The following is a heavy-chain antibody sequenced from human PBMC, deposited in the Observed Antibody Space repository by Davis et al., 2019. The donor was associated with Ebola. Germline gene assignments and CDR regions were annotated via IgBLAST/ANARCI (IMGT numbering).Heavy chain of an antibody. CDR2: IVTSFGSS. V-gene: IGHV1-69*13. J-gene: IGHJ4*02. CDR3: AVARTQRAQFDY. CDR1: GSDFRTSP. D-gene: IGHD1-7*01. Sequence: AASVKVSCKTRGSDFRTSPVHWVRQAPGEGPEWMGMIVTSFGSSNYAENFQGRVTISADETTTTVYMELSWLTFDDTAVYYRAVARTQRAQFDYWGQGTLVTVSS.